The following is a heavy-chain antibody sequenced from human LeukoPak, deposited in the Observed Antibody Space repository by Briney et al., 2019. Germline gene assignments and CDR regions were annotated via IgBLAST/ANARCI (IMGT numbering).Heavy chain of an antibody. CDR3: ARVFEYSSSWPAEAFDI. Sequence: SCKASGYTFTGYYMHWVRQAPGKGLVWVSRINSDGSSTSYADSVKGRFTISRDNAKNTLYLQMNSLRAEDTAVYYCARVFEYSSSWPAEAFDIWGQGTMVTVSS. J-gene: IGHJ3*02. V-gene: IGHV3-74*01. CDR2: INSDGSST. CDR1: GYTFTGYY. D-gene: IGHD6-13*01.